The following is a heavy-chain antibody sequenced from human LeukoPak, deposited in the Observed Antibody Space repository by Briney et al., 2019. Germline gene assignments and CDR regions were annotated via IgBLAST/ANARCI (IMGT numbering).Heavy chain of an antibody. CDR3: ARAPSEIGGYYPEYFRH. D-gene: IGHD3-22*01. J-gene: IGHJ1*01. V-gene: IGHV3-74*01. CDR2: IKSDGST. CDR1: GFTFSSYW. Sequence: TGGSLRLSCAASGFTFSSYWMHWVRQAPGKGLVWVLRIKSDGSTNYADSVKGRFTISRDNAKNTVSLQMNSLRAEDTGVYYCARAPSEIGGYYPEYFRHWGQGTLVTVSS.